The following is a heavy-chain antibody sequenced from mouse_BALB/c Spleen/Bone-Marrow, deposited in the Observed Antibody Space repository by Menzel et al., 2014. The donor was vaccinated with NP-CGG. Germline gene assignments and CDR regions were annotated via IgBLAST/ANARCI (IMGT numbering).Heavy chain of an antibody. Sequence: EVQGVESGGDLVKPGGSLKLSCAASGFTFSSYGMSWVRQTPDKRLEWVATISSGGSYTNYPDSVKGRFTISRDNAKNPLYLQMSSLKAEDTAKYYCTRRPLESNSYFDYWGQGTPLTVSS. CDR1: GFTFSSYG. CDR2: ISSGGSYT. CDR3: TRRPLESNSYFDY. V-gene: IGHV5-6*01. J-gene: IGHJ2*01. D-gene: IGHD2-5*01.